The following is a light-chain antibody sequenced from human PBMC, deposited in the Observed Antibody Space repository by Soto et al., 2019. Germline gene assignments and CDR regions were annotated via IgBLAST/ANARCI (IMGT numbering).Light chain of an antibody. CDR2: AAS. CDR3: QQVNSFPPT. CDR1: QAISYY. J-gene: IGKJ5*01. Sequence: DLQLTQSPSFLSASVGDRVTITCRASQAISYYLAWYQQKPGKAPKLLIYAASTLQSGVPSRFSGSGSGTEFTPTISSLQPEDFATYYCQQVNSFPPTFGQGTRLEIK. V-gene: IGKV1-9*01.